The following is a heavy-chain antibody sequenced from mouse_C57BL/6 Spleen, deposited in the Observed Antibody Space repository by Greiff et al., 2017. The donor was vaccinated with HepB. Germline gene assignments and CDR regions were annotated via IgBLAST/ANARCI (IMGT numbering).Heavy chain of an antibody. V-gene: IGHV1-82*01. D-gene: IGHD2-1*01. CDR3: ARRGQIQTYGNYADY. CDR1: GYAFSSSW. J-gene: IGHJ2*01. CDR2: IYPGDGDT. Sequence: VQLQQSGPELVKPGASVKISCKASGYAFSSSWMNWVKQRPGKGLEWIGRIYPGDGDTNYNGKFKGKATMTADKSSSTAYMQLSSLTSEASAVYFWARRGQIQTYGNYADYWGQGTTLTVSS.